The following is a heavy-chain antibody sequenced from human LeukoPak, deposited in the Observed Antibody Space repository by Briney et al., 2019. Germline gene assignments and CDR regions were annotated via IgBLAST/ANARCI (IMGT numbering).Heavy chain of an antibody. V-gene: IGHV4-38-2*02. D-gene: IGHD6-13*01. Sequence: SETLSLTCTVSGYSISSGYYWGWIRQPPGKGLGWIGSIYHSGSTYYNPSLKSRVTISVDTSKNQFSLKLSSVTAADTAVYYCARGGYSSSWYSYYYYYMDVWGKGTTVTVSS. CDR3: ARGGYSSSWYSYYYYYMDV. CDR2: IYHSGST. CDR1: GYSISSGYY. J-gene: IGHJ6*03.